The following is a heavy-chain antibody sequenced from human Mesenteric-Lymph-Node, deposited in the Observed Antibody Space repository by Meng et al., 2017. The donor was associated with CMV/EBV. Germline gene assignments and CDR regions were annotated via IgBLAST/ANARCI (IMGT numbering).Heavy chain of an antibody. Sequence: FSVNTSGVGVGWIRQPPGKALEWLALIYWDDDKRYSPSLKRRLTITKVTSKNQVVLTVTNMDPVDTATYYCAHRRPWSIVAAGTWGYWGQGTLVTVSS. V-gene: IGHV2-5*02. D-gene: IGHD6-13*01. CDR2: IYWDDDK. J-gene: IGHJ4*02. CDR3: AHRRPWSIVAAGTWGY. CDR1: FSVNTSGVG.